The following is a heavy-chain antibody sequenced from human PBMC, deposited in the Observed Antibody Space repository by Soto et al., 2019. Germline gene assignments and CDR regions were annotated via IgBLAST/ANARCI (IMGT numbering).Heavy chain of an antibody. CDR3: AVSAYGLVLHYYYHLDV. D-gene: IGHD3-16*02. V-gene: IGHV1-69*13. CDR2: IIPMFGTA. CDR1: GVAVSSFA. J-gene: IGHJ6*03. Sequence: ASVKVSCTASGVAVSSFAFNWGRQAPGQGLEWMGGIIPMFGTANYAQEFLGRVTFTADDSTSTAYMEISSLTSEDTVVYYCAVSAYGLVLHYYYHLDVWGPGTPVTVSS.